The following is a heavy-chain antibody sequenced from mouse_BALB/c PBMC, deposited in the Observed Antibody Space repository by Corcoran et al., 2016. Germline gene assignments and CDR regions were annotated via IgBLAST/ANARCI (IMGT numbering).Heavy chain of an antibody. CDR3: ASRDYGNYLAWFAY. CDR2: IDPANGNT. CDR1: GFNLNDTS. Sequence: VQLKQSGAALVKPGASVKLTCTAAGFNLNDTSMHWVKHRPEQGLEWIGRIDPANGNTKYDQKLQGKATITADTSSNTAYLQLSSLTSEDTAVYYCASRDYGNYLAWFAYWGQGTLVTVSA. J-gene: IGHJ3*01. V-gene: IGHV14-3*02. D-gene: IGHD2-1*01.